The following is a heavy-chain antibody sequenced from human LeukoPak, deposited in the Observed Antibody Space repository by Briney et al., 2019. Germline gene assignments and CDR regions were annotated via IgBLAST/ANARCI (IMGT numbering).Heavy chain of an antibody. CDR1: GGSISSGDYY. V-gene: IGHV4-30-4*01. Sequence: TSQTLSLTCTVSGGSISSGDYYWSWIRQPPGKGLEWIGYIYYSGSTYYNPSLKSRITISVDTSKNQFSLKLSSVTAADTAVYYCARMHASGRYDDYWGQGTLVTVSS. CDR2: IYYSGST. D-gene: IGHD6-19*01. J-gene: IGHJ4*02. CDR3: ARMHASGRYDDY.